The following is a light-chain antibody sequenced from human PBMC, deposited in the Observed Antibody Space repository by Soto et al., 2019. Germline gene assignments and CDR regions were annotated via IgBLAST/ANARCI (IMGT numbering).Light chain of an antibody. Sequence: QSALTQPASVSGSPGQSVTISCTGTSSDVGDYTYVSWYQHHPGKAPKLLIYDVSNWPSRISDRFSGSKSGTTASLTISGLQAEDEADYYCSSYTSTGTHVLFGGGTKLTVL. CDR1: SSDVGDYTY. J-gene: IGLJ2*01. CDR3: SSYTSTGTHVL. V-gene: IGLV2-14*03. CDR2: DVS.